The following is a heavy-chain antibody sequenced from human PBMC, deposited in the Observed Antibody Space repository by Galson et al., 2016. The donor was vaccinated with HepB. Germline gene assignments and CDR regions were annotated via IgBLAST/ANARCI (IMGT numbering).Heavy chain of an antibody. J-gene: IGHJ4*02. CDR1: GFTFRSHA. CDR2: ITAGSTST. Sequence: RLSCAASGFTFRSHAMSWVRQAPGRGLEWVSSITAGSTSTFYADSVKGRFTMSRDNSKNTLYPQMNSLRAEDTAIYYCARDPASFYYDSRFHPHDYWGQGTLVTVSS. V-gene: IGHV3-23*01. CDR3: ARDPASFYYDSRFHPHDY. D-gene: IGHD3-22*01.